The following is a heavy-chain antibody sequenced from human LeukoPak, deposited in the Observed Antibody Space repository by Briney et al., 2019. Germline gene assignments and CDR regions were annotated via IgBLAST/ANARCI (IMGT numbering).Heavy chain of an antibody. CDR3: AKLGGLAAAGDY. CDR1: TFTFSYFS. J-gene: IGHJ4*02. CDR2: ISYDGSNK. D-gene: IGHD6-13*01. Sequence: GGSLRLSCAASTFTFSYFSMHWVRQAPGKGLERVAVISYDGSNKYYADSVKGRFTISRDNSKNTLYLQMNSLRAEDTAVYYCAKLGGLAAAGDYWGQGTLVTVSS. V-gene: IGHV3-30*18.